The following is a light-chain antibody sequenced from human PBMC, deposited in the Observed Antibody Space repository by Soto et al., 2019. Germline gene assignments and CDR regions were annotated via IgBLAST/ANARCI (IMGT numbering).Light chain of an antibody. J-gene: IGKJ1*01. CDR2: DAS. Sequence: IGLTQSPATLSLSPGERATLSCRASQGVSSYLAWYQQKPGQAPRLLIYDASNRATGIPARFSGSGPGTDFTLTISSLEPEDFAVYYCQQRSNWPWTFGQGTKVDIK. CDR3: QQRSNWPWT. V-gene: IGKV3D-11*01. CDR1: QGVSSY.